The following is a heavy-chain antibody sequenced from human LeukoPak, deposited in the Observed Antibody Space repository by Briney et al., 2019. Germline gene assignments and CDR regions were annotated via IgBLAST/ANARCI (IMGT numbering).Heavy chain of an antibody. Sequence: PGGSLRLSCAASGFSFSTYAMSWVRQAPGKGLEWVSIIGGSGDSTFYADSVKGRFTISRDNLKNTLYLQMNSLRAEDTAIYYCANSKYFVDWGQGTLVTVSS. CDR1: GFSFSTYA. D-gene: IGHD3-9*01. V-gene: IGHV3-23*01. CDR2: IGGSGDST. CDR3: ANSKYFVD. J-gene: IGHJ4*02.